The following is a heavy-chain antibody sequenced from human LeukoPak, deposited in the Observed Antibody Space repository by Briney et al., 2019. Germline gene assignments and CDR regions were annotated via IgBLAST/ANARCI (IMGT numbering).Heavy chain of an antibody. CDR2: VYYSGST. Sequence: PSETLSLTCTVSGGSINNYYWSWIRQPPGKGLEWIGFVYYSGSTNYNPSLKSRVTISVDTSKNQFSLKLTSVTAADTAVYYCARGNFLHDFWGQGTLVTVSP. CDR3: ARGNFLHDF. CDR1: GGSINNYY. J-gene: IGHJ4*02. V-gene: IGHV4-59*08.